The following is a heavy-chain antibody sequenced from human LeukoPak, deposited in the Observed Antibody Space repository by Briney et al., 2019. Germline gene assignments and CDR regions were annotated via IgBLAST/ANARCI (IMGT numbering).Heavy chain of an antibody. CDR1: GFTFSIYS. V-gene: IGHV3-21*01. Sequence: GGSLRLSCVVSGFTFSIYSMNWVRQAPGKGLEWVSYISSTSSYKYYADSVKGRFTVSRDNAKNSLYLQMNSLRAEDTAVYYCASENWGHYFDYWGQGTLVTVSS. J-gene: IGHJ4*02. CDR3: ASENWGHYFDY. D-gene: IGHD7-27*01. CDR2: ISSTSSYK.